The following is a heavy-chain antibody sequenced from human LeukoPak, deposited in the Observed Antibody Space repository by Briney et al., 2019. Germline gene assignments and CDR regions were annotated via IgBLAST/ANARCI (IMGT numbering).Heavy chain of an antibody. CDR3: ARDYYDSSGYCFDY. J-gene: IGHJ4*02. V-gene: IGHV3-48*02. CDR1: GFTFSSYS. Sequence: PGGSLRLSCAASGFTFSSYSMNWVRQAPEKGLEWVSYISSSSSTIYYADSVKGRFTISRDNAKNSLYLQMNSLRDEDTAVYYCARDYYDSSGYCFDYWGQGTLVPVSS. CDR2: ISSSSSTI. D-gene: IGHD3-22*01.